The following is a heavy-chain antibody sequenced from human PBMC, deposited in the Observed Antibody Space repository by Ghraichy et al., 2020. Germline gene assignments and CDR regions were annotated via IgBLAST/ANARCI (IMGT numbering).Heavy chain of an antibody. Sequence: GGSLRLSCAASGFTFSSYAMHWVRQAPGKGLEWVAVISYDGSNKYYADSVKGRFTISRDNSKNTLYLQMNSLRAEDTAVYYCARPDKQWLIGFDAFDIWGQGTMVTVSS. CDR3: ARPDKQWLIGFDAFDI. CDR1: GFTFSSYA. CDR2: ISYDGSNK. J-gene: IGHJ3*02. D-gene: IGHD6-19*01. V-gene: IGHV3-30*04.